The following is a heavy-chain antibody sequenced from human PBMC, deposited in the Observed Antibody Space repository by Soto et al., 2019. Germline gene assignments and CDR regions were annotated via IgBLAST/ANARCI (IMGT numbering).Heavy chain of an antibody. V-gene: IGHV1-18*01. CDR2: ISAYNANT. CDR3: ARDRLGATGDY. CDR1: GYTFTSYG. D-gene: IGHD1-26*01. J-gene: IGHJ4*02. Sequence: RASVKVSCKASGYTFTSYGISWVRQAPGRGLEWMGWISAYNANTNYAQKLQGRVTMTTDTSTSTSYMELRSLRSDDTAVYFCARDRLGATGDYWGQGTLVTVSS.